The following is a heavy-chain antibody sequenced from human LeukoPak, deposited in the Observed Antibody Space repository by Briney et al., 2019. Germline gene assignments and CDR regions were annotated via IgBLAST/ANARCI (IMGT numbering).Heavy chain of an antibody. CDR2: IYYSGST. CDR1: GGSISSYY. CDR3: ARVESDDYNQSWFDP. V-gene: IGHV4-59*01. J-gene: IGHJ5*02. D-gene: IGHD5-24*01. Sequence: SETLSLTCTVSGGSISSYYWSWIRQPPGKGLECIGYIYYSGSTNYNPSLKSRVTISVDTSKNQFSLTLTSVTAADTAVYYCARVESDDYNQSWFDPWGQGTLVTVSS.